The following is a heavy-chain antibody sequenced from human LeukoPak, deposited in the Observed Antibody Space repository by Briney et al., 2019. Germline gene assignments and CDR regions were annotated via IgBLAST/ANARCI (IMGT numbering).Heavy chain of an antibody. Sequence: SETLSLTCTVSGGSISSSSYYWGWIRQPPGKGLEWIGSIYYSGSTYYNPSLKGRVTISVDTSKNQFSLKLSSVTAADTAVYYCARGPRQPYFDYWGQGTLVTVSS. CDR1: GGSISSSSYY. J-gene: IGHJ4*02. CDR2: IYYSGST. CDR3: ARGPRQPYFDY. V-gene: IGHV4-39*07.